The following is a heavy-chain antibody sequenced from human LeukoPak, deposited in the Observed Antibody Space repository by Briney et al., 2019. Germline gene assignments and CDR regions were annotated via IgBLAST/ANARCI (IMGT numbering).Heavy chain of an antibody. D-gene: IGHD2-2*01. J-gene: IGHJ5*02. Sequence: PSETLSLTCTDSGGSISSSSYYWGWIRQPPGKGLEWIGSIYYSGSTYYNPSLKSRVTISVDTSKNQFSLKLSSVTAADTAVYYCARNLGYCSSTSCYSNWFDPWGQGTLVTVSS. V-gene: IGHV4-39*01. CDR2: IYYSGST. CDR3: ARNLGYCSSTSCYSNWFDP. CDR1: GGSISSSSYY.